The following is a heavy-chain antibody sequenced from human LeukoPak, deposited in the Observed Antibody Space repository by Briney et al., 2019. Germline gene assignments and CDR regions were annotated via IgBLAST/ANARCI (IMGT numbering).Heavy chain of an antibody. Sequence: SETLSLTCTVSGASISNSDFYWAWIRQPPGKGLEWIITLDYGGSTLYNASLTSRVSMSVETSKNQLSLRPSSVTAGDTAVYYCAIVNDCSGSSCFSRWFDPWGQGTLITVSS. D-gene: IGHD2-15*01. CDR2: LDYGGST. V-gene: IGHV4-39*07. CDR1: GASISNSDFY. CDR3: AIVNDCSGSSCFSRWFDP. J-gene: IGHJ5*02.